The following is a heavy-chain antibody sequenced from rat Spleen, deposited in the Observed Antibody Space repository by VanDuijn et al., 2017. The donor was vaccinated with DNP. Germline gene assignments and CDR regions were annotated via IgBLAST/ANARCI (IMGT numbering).Heavy chain of an antibody. V-gene: IGHV3-3*01. CDR3: TTDFERGY. J-gene: IGHJ2*01. Sequence: VQLQESGPGLVKPSQSLSLTCSVTGYSITSTYRWNWIRRFPGNKLEWIGYINSAGSTGYNPSLSSRISISRDTSKNQFFLQVNSVTTEDTATYYCTTDFERGYWGQGVMVTVSS. D-gene: IGHD1-10*01. CDR1: GYSITSTYR. CDR2: INSAGST.